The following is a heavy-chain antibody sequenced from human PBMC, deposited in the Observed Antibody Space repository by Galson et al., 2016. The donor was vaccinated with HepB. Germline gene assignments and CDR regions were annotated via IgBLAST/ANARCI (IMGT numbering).Heavy chain of an antibody. V-gene: IGHV6-1*01. CDR1: GDSVSSDVGV. J-gene: IGHJ4*02. Sequence: CAISGDSVSSDVGVWNWIRQSPSRGLEWLGRTYYRSHWYYDYAVAVKTRLAINPDTSRNQFSLQLSSVTPDDTAVYWCARDAPGSSYFDYWSQGTLVTVSS. CDR3: ARDAPGSSYFDY. D-gene: IGHD1-14*01. CDR2: TYYRSHWYY.